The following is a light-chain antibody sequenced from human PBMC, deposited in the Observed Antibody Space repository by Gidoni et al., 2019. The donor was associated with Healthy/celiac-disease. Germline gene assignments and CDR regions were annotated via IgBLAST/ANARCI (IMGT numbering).Light chain of an antibody. CDR3: QQYGSSPPRYT. CDR1: QSVSSSY. CDR2: GAS. J-gene: IGKJ2*01. Sequence: EIVLTQSPGTLSLSPGERATLSCRASQSVSSSYLAWYQQKPGQAPRLLIYGASSRATGIPDRLSGSGSVTDVTLTISRLEPEDFAVYYCQQYGSSPPRYTFGQXTKLEIK. V-gene: IGKV3-20*01.